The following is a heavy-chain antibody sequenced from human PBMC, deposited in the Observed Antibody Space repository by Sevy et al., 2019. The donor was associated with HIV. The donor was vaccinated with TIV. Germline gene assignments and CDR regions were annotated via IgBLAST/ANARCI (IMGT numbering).Heavy chain of an antibody. CDR1: GGSMNIYY. J-gene: IGHJ4*02. V-gene: IGHV4-59*01. CDR2: IYYSGST. CDR3: ARVGFNWNDVDY. Sequence: SETLSLTYSVSGGSMNIYYWSWIRQPPGKGLGWFGFIYYSGSTNYNPSPERRVTISVDTSKNQFSLKLSSVTAADTAVYYCARVGFNWNDVDYWGQGTLVTVSS. D-gene: IGHD1-20*01.